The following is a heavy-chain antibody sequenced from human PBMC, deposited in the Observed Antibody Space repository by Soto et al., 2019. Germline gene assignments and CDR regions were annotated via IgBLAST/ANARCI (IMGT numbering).Heavy chain of an antibody. CDR1: GFTFSIST. D-gene: IGHD5-18*01. Sequence: EVQLVESGGGLVKPGGSLTLSCAASGFTFSISTMIWVRQAPGKRLEWVSSISSGTTYFYYADSVKGRFSISRDNAKHSLLLQRNSLRVGATAVYFCGRGEGTGIHSSVWPPRFWGQGPLVTVSS. CDR2: ISSGTTYF. V-gene: IGHV3-21*01. J-gene: IGHJ4*02. CDR3: GRGEGTGIHSSVWPPRF.